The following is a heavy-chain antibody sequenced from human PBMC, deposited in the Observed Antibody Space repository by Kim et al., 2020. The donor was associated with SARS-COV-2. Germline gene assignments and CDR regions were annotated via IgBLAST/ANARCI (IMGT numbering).Heavy chain of an antibody. CDR3: ARDLSSYYYGSGSLRGIYY. CDR2: IWYDGSNK. V-gene: IGHV3-33*08. D-gene: IGHD3-10*01. J-gene: IGHJ4*02. Sequence: GGSLRLSCAASGFTFSSYGIHWVRQAPGKGLEWVAVIWYDGSNKYYADSVKGRFTISRDNSKNTLYLEMNSLRAEDTAVYYCARDLSSYYYGSGSLRGIYYWGQGTLVTVSS. CDR1: GFTFSSYG.